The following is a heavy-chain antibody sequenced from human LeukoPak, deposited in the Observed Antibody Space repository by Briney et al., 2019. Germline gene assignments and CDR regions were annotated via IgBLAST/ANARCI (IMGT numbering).Heavy chain of an antibody. V-gene: IGHV3-9*01. J-gene: IGHJ4*02. CDR2: ISWNNGSI. D-gene: IGHD5-12*01. CDR3: AKDIFRAYSGYDWVY. Sequence: GRSLRLSCAASGFTFDDYAMHWVRQAPGKGLEWVSGISWNNGSIGYADSVKGRFTISRDNAKNSLYLQMNSLRAEDTALYYCAKDIFRAYSGYDWVYWGQGTLVTVSS. CDR1: GFTFDDYA.